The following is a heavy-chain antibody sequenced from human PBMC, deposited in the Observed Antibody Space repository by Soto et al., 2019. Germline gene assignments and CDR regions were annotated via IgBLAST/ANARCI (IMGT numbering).Heavy chain of an antibody. CDR1: GFNFNTYT. CDR2: ISGSSETI. Sequence: DVQLVESGGGLVKPGGSLRLSCAASGFNFNTYTMTWVRQAPGKGLEWVSYISGSSETIYYADSVKGRFTISRDNAKNSVYLQMNSLRDEETAVYYCATGYCRSDNCHFTHGGQGTLVTVSS. D-gene: IGHD2-2*03. J-gene: IGHJ4*02. CDR3: ATGYCRSDNCHFTH. V-gene: IGHV3-48*02.